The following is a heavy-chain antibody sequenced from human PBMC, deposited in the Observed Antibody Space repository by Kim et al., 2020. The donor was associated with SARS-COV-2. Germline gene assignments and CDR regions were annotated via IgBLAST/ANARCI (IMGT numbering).Heavy chain of an antibody. D-gene: IGHD6-19*01. Sequence: SETLSLTCAVYGGSFSGYYWTWIRQPPGKGLEWIGEINHSGSTNYNPSLKSRVTISVDTPKNQFSLKVSSVTAADTAVYYCARGSIAVAGSSDYWGQGTLVTVSS. CDR2: INHSGST. J-gene: IGHJ4*02. CDR1: GGSFSGYY. V-gene: IGHV4-34*01. CDR3: ARGSIAVAGSSDY.